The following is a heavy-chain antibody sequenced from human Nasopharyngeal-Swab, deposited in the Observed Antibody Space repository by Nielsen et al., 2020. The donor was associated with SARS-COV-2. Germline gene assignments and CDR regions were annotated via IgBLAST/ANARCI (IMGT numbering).Heavy chain of an antibody. V-gene: IGHV3-21*01. CDR3: ARDGLDYDFWSAYFMDV. J-gene: IGHJ6*02. Sequence: GESLKTSCAASGFTFSTYNMNWVRQAPGKGLEWVSSISSSSTYIYYADSVKGRSTISRDNAKNSLYLQMNSLRAGDTAVYYCARDGLDYDFWSAYFMDVWGQGTTVTVSS. D-gene: IGHD3-3*01. CDR1: GFTFSTYN. CDR2: ISSSSTYI.